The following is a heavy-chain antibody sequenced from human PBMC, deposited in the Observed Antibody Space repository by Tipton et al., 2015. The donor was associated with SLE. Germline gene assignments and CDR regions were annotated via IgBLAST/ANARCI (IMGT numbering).Heavy chain of an antibody. D-gene: IGHD2-15*01. CDR1: GGSFSGYY. CDR3: ARGQGYCSGGSCSDY. J-gene: IGHJ4*02. CDR2: INHRGST. Sequence: TLSLTCAVYGGSFSGYYWSWIRQPPGKGLEWIGEINHRGSTNYNPSLKSRVTISVDTSKNQFSLKLSSVTAADTAVYYCARGQGYCSGGSCSDYWGQGTLVTVSS. V-gene: IGHV4-34*01.